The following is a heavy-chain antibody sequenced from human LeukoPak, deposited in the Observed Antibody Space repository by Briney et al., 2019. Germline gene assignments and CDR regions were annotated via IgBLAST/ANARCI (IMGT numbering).Heavy chain of an antibody. CDR2: INPDATII. V-gene: IGHV3-74*01. CDR3: VRDLVLVTTSGDDFDH. CDR1: GFTFSRYW. D-gene: IGHD2-21*02. J-gene: IGHJ4*02. Sequence: PGGSLRLSCAASGFTFSRYWMHWVRQVPGKGLVWVSRINPDATIITYADSVRGRFTISRDNAKNTLYLQLSNLRAEDTAVYSCVRDLVLVTTSGDDFDHWGQGTLVTVSS.